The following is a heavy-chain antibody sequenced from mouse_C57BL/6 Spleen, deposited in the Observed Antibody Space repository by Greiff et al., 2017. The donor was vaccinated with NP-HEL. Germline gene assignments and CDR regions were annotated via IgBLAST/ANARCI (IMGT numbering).Heavy chain of an antibody. CDR2: INPGSGGT. V-gene: IGHV1-54*01. D-gene: IGHD1-1*01. CDR3: ARYGSSPYYAMDY. CDR1: GYAFTNYL. J-gene: IGHJ4*01. Sequence: VQLQQSGAELVRPGTSVKVSCKASGYAFTNYLIEWVKQRPGQGLEWIGVINPGSGGTNYNEKFKGKATLTAEKSSSTAYMHLSSLTSEDSAVYFCARYGSSPYYAMDYWGQGTSVTVSS.